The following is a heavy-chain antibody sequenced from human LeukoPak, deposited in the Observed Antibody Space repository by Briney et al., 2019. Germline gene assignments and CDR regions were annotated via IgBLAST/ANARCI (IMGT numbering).Heavy chain of an antibody. V-gene: IGHV3-33*06. D-gene: IGHD1-14*01. CDR3: AKDSTDRVLDY. Sequence: PGRSLRLSCAASGFTFSNYGMHWVRQAPGKGLEWAAVIWYDGSNKYYVDSVKGRFTISRDNSKNTLYLQMSSLTAEDTAMYYCAKDSTDRVLDYWGQGTLVTVSS. CDR2: IWYDGSNK. J-gene: IGHJ4*02. CDR1: GFTFSNYG.